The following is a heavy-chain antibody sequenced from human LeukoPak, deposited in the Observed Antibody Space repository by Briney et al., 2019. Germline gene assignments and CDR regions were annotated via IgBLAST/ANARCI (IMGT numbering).Heavy chain of an antibody. CDR2: IHHRGGT. CDR1: GGSISNENW. J-gene: IGHJ3*02. CDR3: ATPNDAFNI. V-gene: IGHV4-4*02. Sequence: SETLSLTCAVPGGSISNENWWSWVRQPPGKGLEWIGEIHHRGGTNYNPSLRSRVTISIDTSKNQFSLKLTSVTAADTAVYYCATPNDAFNIWGQGTMVTVSS.